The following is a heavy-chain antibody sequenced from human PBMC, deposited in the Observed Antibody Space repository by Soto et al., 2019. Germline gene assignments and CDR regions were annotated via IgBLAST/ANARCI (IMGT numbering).Heavy chain of an antibody. D-gene: IGHD6-19*01. CDR3: AKGPQWLFDY. V-gene: IGHV3-23*01. Sequence: GGSLRLSCAASRFTFSSYAMSWVRQAPGKGLGWVSAICGSGGSTYYADSVKGRFTISRDNSKNTLYLQMNSLRAEDTAVYYCAKGPQWLFDYWGQGTLVTVSS. J-gene: IGHJ4*02. CDR2: ICGSGGST. CDR1: RFTFSSYA.